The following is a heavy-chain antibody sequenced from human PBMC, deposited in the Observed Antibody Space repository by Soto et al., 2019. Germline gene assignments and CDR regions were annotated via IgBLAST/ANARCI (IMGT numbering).Heavy chain of an antibody. J-gene: IGHJ5*02. CDR3: ARDNLGYYDSSGYSYTVDP. Sequence: SVKVSCKASGGTFSSYAISWVRQAPGQGLEWMGGIIPIFGTANYAQKFQGRVTITADKSTSTAYMELSSLRSEDTAVYYCARDNLGYYDSSGYSYTVDPWGQGTLVTVSS. CDR1: GGTFSSYA. CDR2: IIPIFGTA. D-gene: IGHD3-22*01. V-gene: IGHV1-69*06.